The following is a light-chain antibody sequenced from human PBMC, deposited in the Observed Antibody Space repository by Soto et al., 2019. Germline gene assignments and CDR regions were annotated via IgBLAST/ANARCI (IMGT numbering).Light chain of an antibody. CDR1: QSVSRN. Sequence: ETVMTQSPVTLSVSPGERATLSCRASQSVSRNFAWYQQRPGQAPRLLIYGASTRATGVPSRFSGSGSGTEFALTISSLQSEDFAFYYCQQYNNWPLTFGGGTKVDIK. J-gene: IGKJ4*01. CDR3: QQYNNWPLT. V-gene: IGKV3-15*01. CDR2: GAS.